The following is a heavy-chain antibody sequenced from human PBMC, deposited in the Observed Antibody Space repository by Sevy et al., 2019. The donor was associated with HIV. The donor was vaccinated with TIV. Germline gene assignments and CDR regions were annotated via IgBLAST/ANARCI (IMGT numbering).Heavy chain of an antibody. CDR3: AKRVAGALAALDI. V-gene: IGHV3-23*01. D-gene: IGHD3-10*01. CDR2: ISDGGGTT. CDR1: GFTFRNYV. J-gene: IGHJ3*02. Sequence: GGSLRLSCAASGFTFRNYVMNWVRQPPGKGLEWVSVISDGGGTTHYADSVKGRLTISRDDSKSTLYLQMNSLRVEDTAVYFCAKRVAGALAALDIWGQGTMVTVSS.